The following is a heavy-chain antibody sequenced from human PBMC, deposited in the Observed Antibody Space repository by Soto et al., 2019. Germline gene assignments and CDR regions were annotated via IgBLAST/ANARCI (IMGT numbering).Heavy chain of an antibody. CDR2: IYDGGST. CDR1: GGSISNVNDC. Sequence: QVQLQESGPGLVKPSETLSLTCTVSGGSISNVNDCWSWIRQSPDKGLEWIGHIYDGGSTYNNLFFKSRVTIAVDSSNNQFSLKLSFVTVADTAVYYFARGPSGDKVDYWGHGTLVSVSS. D-gene: IGHD3-10*01. CDR3: ARGPSGDKVDY. V-gene: IGHV4-30-4*01. J-gene: IGHJ4*01.